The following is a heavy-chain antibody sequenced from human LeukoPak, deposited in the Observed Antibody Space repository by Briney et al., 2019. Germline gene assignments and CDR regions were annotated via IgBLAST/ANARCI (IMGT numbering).Heavy chain of an antibody. J-gene: IGHJ3*02. CDR1: GFTFSSYA. D-gene: IGHD3-22*01. CDR2: ISYDGSNK. CDR3: ARDKMYYYDSSGHAFDI. Sequence: GGSLRLSCAASGFTFSSYAMHWVRQAPGKGLEWVAVISYDGSNKYYADSVKGRFTISRDNSKNTLYLQMNSLRAEDTAVYYCARDKMYYYDSSGHAFDIWGQGTMVTVSS. V-gene: IGHV3-30-3*01.